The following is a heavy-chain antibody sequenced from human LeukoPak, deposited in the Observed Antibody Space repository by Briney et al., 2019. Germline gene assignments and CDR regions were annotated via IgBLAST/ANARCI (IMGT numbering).Heavy chain of an antibody. V-gene: IGHV3-23*01. J-gene: IGHJ4*02. Sequence: GGSLRLSCAASGFTFSNYAMNWVRQAPGKGLEWVSSISESGDTTRYADSVKGRFTISRGNAQNTLYLQMNTLRAEDTALYYCAKQWVDCWGQGTLVTVSS. CDR2: ISESGDTT. CDR1: GFTFSNYA. CDR3: AKQWVDC. D-gene: IGHD1-26*01.